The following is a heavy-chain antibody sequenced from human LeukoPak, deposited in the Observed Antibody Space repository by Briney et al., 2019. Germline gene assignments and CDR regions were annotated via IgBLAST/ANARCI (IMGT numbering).Heavy chain of an antibody. CDR3: ARGGVVRGVIDWFDP. V-gene: IGHV1-2*02. CDR2: INPNSGDT. CDR1: GYTFTGYY. Sequence: GASVKVSCKASGYTFTGYYMHWVRQAPGQGLEWMGWINPNSGDTNHARKFQGRVTMTRDTSISTAYMELSRLRSDDTAVYYCARGGVVRGVIDWFDPWGQGTLVTVSS. J-gene: IGHJ5*02. D-gene: IGHD3-10*01.